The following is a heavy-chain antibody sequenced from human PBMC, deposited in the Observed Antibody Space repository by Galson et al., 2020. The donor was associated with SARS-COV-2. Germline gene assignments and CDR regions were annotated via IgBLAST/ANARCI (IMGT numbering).Heavy chain of an antibody. V-gene: IGHV4-34*01. CDR1: GGSFSGYY. D-gene: IGHD2-2*01. CDR3: ARGRGYCSSTSCYGLLGDAFDI. CDR2: INHSGST. J-gene: IGHJ3*02. Sequence: SETLSLTCAVYGGSFSGYYWSWIRQPPGKGLEWIGEINHSGSTNYNPSLKSRVTISVDTSKNQFSLKLSSVTAADTAVYYCARGRGYCSSTSCYGLLGDAFDIWGQGTMVTVSS.